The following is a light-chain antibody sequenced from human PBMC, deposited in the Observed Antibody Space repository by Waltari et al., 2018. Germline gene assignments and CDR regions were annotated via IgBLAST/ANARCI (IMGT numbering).Light chain of an antibody. V-gene: IGLV2-23*02. J-gene: IGLJ3*02. Sequence: QSALTPPASVSGSPGQSIHISCTVPTRDVGTYNLLSWYQQHPGKAPKVIIDGVTQRPSGVSNRFSGSKSGNTASLTISGLQAEDEADYYCCSYADGTTSVFGGGTKLTVL. CDR1: TRDVGTYNL. CDR2: GVT. CDR3: CSYADGTTSV.